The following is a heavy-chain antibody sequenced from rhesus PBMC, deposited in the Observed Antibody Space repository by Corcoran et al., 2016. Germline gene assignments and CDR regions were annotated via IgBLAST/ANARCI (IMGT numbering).Heavy chain of an antibody. CDR2: ISDSGST. V-gene: IGHV4-122*02. CDR1: GYSISSGSG. D-gene: IGHD6-25*01. J-gene: IGHJ4*01. CDR3: ARDWERQPFDY. Sequence: QLQLQESGPGLVKPSETLSLTCAVSGYSISSGSGWSWIRQPPGKGLEWIGYISDSGSTSYNPSLKSRVTIARDTSKNQCSLKLSSVSAADTAVYYCARDWERQPFDYWGQGVLVTVSS.